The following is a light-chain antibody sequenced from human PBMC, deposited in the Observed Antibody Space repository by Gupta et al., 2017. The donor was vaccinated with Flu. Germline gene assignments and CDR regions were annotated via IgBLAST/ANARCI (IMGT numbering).Light chain of an antibody. V-gene: IGLV2-8*01. CDR3: SSYADRSSLG. CDR1: SRDGGGYNS. J-gene: IGLJ3*02. Sequence: SVSISCTGTSRDGGGYNSVSWYQQHSGTAPRRRMVDVTKRPSGVPERGSGSKSGTNASLTVSGLQAEDEADDVCSSYADRSSLGFGGGTKLTVL. CDR2: DVT.